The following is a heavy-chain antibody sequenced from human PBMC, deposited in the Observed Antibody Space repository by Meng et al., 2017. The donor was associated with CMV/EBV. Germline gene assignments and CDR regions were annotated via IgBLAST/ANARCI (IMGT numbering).Heavy chain of an antibody. J-gene: IGHJ6*02. D-gene: IGHD1-1*01. CDR2: IKQDGSEK. CDR1: GFTFSSYW. CDR3: ARRYNWNDGSWGIVVGEDWTPTNYYYYGMDV. Sequence: GESLKISCAASGFTFSSYWMSWVRQAPGKGLEWVANIKQDGSEKYYVDSVKGRFTASRDNARNSLYLQMNSLRAEDTAVYYCARRYNWNDGSWGIVVGEDWTPTNYYYYGMDVWGQGTTVTVSS. V-gene: IGHV3-7*01.